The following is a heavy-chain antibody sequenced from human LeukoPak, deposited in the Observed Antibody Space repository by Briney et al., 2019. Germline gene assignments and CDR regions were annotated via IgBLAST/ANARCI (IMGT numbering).Heavy chain of an antibody. CDR2: INHSGST. D-gene: IGHD3-16*02. CDR1: GGSFSGYY. Sequence: PSETLSLTCAVYGGSFSGYYWSWIRQPPGKGLEWIGEINHSGSTNYNPSLKSRVTISVDTSKNQFSLKLSSVTAADTAVYFCARLVVGSYRLFDYWGQGTLVTVSS. V-gene: IGHV4-34*01. J-gene: IGHJ4*02. CDR3: ARLVVGSYRLFDY.